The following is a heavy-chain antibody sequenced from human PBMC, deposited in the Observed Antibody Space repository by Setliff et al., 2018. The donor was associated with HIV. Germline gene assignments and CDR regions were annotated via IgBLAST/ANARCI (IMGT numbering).Heavy chain of an antibody. V-gene: IGHV4-4*02. Sequence: LSLTCTVSGGSIISSHWWSWVRQPPGKGLEWIGEIFHSGSPNYNPSLKGRLTISVDKSKNQFSLKLTSVTAADTAVYYCARVGLPYNSGRLDQWGQGSLVTVSS. CDR2: IFHSGSP. CDR3: ARVGLPYNSGRLDQ. CDR1: GGSIISSHW. D-gene: IGHD5-18*01. J-gene: IGHJ4*02.